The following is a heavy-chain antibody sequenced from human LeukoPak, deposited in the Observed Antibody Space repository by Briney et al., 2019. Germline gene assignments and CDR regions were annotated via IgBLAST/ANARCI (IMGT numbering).Heavy chain of an antibody. Sequence: GGSLRLSCVVSGFTFSSYAMSWVRQAPGKGLEWVSAISGRGGSTYYADSVKGRFTISRDNSKNTLYVQMNSLRAEDTAVYYCAKDLIGTYYYDSSGPRPGDYWGQGTLVTVSS. CDR1: GFTFSSYA. CDR2: ISGRGGST. V-gene: IGHV3-23*01. CDR3: AKDLIGTYYYDSSGPRPGDY. J-gene: IGHJ4*02. D-gene: IGHD3-22*01.